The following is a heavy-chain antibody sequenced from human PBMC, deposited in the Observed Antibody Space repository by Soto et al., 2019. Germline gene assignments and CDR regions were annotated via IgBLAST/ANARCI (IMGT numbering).Heavy chain of an antibody. Sequence: SETRSLNCPLSGGLVSSGGYYWSWIRQHPGKGLEWIGYIYYSGSTYYNPSLKSRVTISVDTSKNQFSLKLSSVTAADTAVYYCARATMVRGVILPLYYYGMDVWGQGTTVTVSS. J-gene: IGHJ6*02. V-gene: IGHV4-31*02. D-gene: IGHD3-10*01. CDR2: IYYSGST. CDR1: GGLVSSGGYY. CDR3: ARATMVRGVILPLYYYGMDV.